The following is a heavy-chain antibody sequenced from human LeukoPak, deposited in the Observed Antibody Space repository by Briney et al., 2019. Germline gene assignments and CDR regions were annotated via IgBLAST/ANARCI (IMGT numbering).Heavy chain of an antibody. V-gene: IGHV5-51*01. CDR1: GYSFTSYR. CDR3: ARLGGLKDYYYYYGMDV. Sequence: GESLKISCKGSGYSFTSYRIGWVRQMPGKGLEWMGIIYPGDSDTGYSPSFQGQVTISADKSISTAYLQWSSLKASDTAMYYCARLGGLKDYYYYYGMDVWGQGTTVTVSS. D-gene: IGHD5/OR15-5a*01. J-gene: IGHJ6*02. CDR2: IYPGDSDT.